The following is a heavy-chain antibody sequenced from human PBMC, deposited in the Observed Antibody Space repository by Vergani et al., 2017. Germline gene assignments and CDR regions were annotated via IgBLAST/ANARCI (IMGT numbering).Heavy chain of an antibody. J-gene: IGHJ5*02. D-gene: IGHD3-10*01. Sequence: QVQLQESGPGLVKPPGTLSLTCAVSVGSISSSNWWSWVRQPPGKGLEWIGEIYHSGSTNYNPSLKSRVTISVDKSKNQFSLKLSSVTAADTAVYYCAMVREVITLGWFDPWGQGTLVTVSS. CDR1: VGSISSSNW. CDR3: AMVREVITLGWFDP. V-gene: IGHV4-4*03. CDR2: IYHSGST.